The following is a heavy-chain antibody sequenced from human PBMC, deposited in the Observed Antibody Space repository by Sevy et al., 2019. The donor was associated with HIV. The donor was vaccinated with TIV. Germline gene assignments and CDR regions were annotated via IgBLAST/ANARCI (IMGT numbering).Heavy chain of an antibody. CDR2: IYYSGST. J-gene: IGHJ5*02. CDR3: AREGGYCSSTSCYRWFDP. D-gene: IGHD2-2*01. V-gene: IGHV4-59*01. Sequence: SETLSLTCTVSGDSISSYYWSWIRQPPGKGLEWIGYIYYSGSTNYNPSLKSRVTISVDTSKNQFSLKLSSVTAADTAVYYCAREGGYCSSTSCYRWFDPWGQGTLVTVSS. CDR1: GDSISSYY.